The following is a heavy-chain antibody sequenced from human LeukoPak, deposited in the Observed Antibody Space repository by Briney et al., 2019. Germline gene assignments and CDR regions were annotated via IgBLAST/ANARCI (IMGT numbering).Heavy chain of an antibody. CDR3: ARALGYCSGGSCTRGYNWFDP. D-gene: IGHD2-15*01. CDR2: IYYGGST. Sequence: PGGSLRLSCAASGFTFSSYAMSWVRQAPGKGLEWIGSIYYGGSTYYNPSLKSRVTISVDTSMNQFSLKLSFVTTADTAVYYCARALGYCSGGSCTRGYNWFDPWGQGTLVTVPS. J-gene: IGHJ5*02. V-gene: IGHV4-39*01. CDR1: GFTFSSYA.